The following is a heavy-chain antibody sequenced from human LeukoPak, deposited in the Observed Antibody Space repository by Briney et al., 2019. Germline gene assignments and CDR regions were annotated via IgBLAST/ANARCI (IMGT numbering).Heavy chain of an antibody. CDR2: MNPNSGNA. Sequence: ASVKVSCQASGYTFTSCDINWVRQATGQGLEWMGWMNPNSGNAGYGQCSQGRITMTRDISIGTAYMELSNLTSEDTAIYYCTRGSSGRRDNWGQGTLVTVSA. V-gene: IGHV1-8*01. D-gene: IGHD6-19*01. J-gene: IGHJ4*02. CDR3: TRGSSGRRDN. CDR1: GYTFTSCD.